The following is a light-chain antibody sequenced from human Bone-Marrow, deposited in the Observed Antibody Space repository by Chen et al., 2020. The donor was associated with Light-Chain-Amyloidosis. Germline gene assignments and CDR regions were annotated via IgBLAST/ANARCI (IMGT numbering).Light chain of an antibody. CDR2: DVT. CDR3: SSYTITNTLV. J-gene: IGLJ1*01. V-gene: IGLV2-14*01. Sequence: QSALTQPASVSGSPGQSITISCTGTSSDVGGDNHVSWYQQHPDKAPKLMIYDVTNRPSWVPDRFSGSMSDNTASLTISGLQAEDEADYFCSSYTITNTLVFGSGTRVTVL. CDR1: SSDVGGDNH.